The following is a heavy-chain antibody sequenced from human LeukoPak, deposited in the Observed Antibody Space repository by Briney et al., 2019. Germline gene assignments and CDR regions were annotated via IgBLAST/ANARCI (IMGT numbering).Heavy chain of an antibody. J-gene: IGHJ3*02. V-gene: IGHV3-30*04. CDR1: GFTFSRYA. D-gene: IGHD3-16*01. CDR3: ARVGGLGAFDI. CDR2: ISYDGSNK. Sequence: PGRSLRLSCAASGFTFSRYAVHWVRQAPGKGLEWVAVISYDGSNKYYADSVNGRFTISGDNSKNTLYPQMNSLRAEDAAVYYCARVGGLGAFDIWGQGTMVTVSS.